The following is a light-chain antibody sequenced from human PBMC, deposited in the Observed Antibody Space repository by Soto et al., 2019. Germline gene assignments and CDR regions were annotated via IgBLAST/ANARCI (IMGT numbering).Light chain of an antibody. CDR1: QSVSSY. CDR2: DAS. CDR3: QQRSNWPF. V-gene: IGKV3-11*01. J-gene: IGKJ4*01. Sequence: EIVLTQSPATLSLSPGGRATLSCRASQSVSSYLAWYQQKPGQAPRLLIYDASNRATGIPARFSGSGSGTDFTLTISSLEPEDFAVYYCQQRSNWPFFGGGTKVDIK.